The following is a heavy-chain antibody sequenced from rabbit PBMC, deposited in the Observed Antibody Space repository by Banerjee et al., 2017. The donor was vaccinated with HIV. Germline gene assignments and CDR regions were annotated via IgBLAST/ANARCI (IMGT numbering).Heavy chain of an antibody. CDR3: ARDIDGDIDFDL. Sequence: QSLEESGGDLVKPGASLTLTCKASGFSFSSNYDMCWVRQTPGKGPEWIACIDVDSSGRIWYASWAKGRFPISKTSSTTVTLQMTSLTVADTATYFCARDIDGDIDFDLWGQGTLVTVS. V-gene: IGHV1S40*01. CDR1: GFSFSSNYD. J-gene: IGHJ4*01. CDR2: IDVDSSGRI. D-gene: IGHD2-1*01.